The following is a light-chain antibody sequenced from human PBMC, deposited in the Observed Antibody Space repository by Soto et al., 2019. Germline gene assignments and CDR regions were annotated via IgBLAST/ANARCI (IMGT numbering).Light chain of an antibody. CDR3: QQRTDRLT. CDR1: QSVRSY. J-gene: IGKJ4*01. V-gene: IGKV3-11*01. Sequence: EIVLTQSLATLSLSPGERATLSCRASQSVRSYLAWYQHKPGQAPRLLIYDASNRATGIPARFSGSGSETDFTLTISSLEPEDFAVYYCQQRTDRLTFGGGTKVELK. CDR2: DAS.